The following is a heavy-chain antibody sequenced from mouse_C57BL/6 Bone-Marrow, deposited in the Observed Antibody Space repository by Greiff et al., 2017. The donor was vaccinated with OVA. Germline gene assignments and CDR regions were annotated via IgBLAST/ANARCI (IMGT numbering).Heavy chain of an antibody. CDR2: ISSGGSYT. V-gene: IGHV5-6*02. J-gene: IGHJ1*03. Sequence: EVNLVESGGDLVKPGGSLKLSCAASGFTFSSYGMSWVRQTPDKRLEWVATISSGGSYTYYPDSVKGRFTLSSDNAKNTLYLQRSSLKSEDTAMYYCARRAYYDYDRWYFDVWGTGTTVTVSS. CDR3: ARRAYYDYDRWYFDV. D-gene: IGHD2-4*01. CDR1: GFTFSSYG.